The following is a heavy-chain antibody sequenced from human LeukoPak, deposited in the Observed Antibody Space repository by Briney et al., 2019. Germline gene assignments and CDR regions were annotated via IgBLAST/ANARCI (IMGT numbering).Heavy chain of an antibody. CDR3: ARGAHGYVGWFDS. Sequence: SETLSLTCAVSGDSISSGGYSWSWIRQPPGKGLEWIAYIHDSGSTYNNPSLKTRLSISIDTSKNQFSLKLNSVTAADTAVYYCARGAHGYVGWFDSWGQGTLVTVSS. CDR2: IHDSGST. D-gene: IGHD3-16*01. V-gene: IGHV4-30-4*07. CDR1: GDSISSGGYS. J-gene: IGHJ5*01.